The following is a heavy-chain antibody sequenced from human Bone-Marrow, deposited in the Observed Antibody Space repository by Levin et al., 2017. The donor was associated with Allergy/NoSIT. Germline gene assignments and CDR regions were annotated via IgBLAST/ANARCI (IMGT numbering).Heavy chain of an antibody. V-gene: IGHV4-34*01. CDR1: GGSFSGYY. Sequence: PSETLSLTCAVYGGSFSGYYWSWIRQPPGKGLEWIGEINHSGSTNYNPSLKSRVTISVDTSKNQFSLKLSSVTAADTAVYYCAGVEAPKLPTLYCSGGSCHPRFDYWGQGTLVTVSS. CDR3: AGVEAPKLPTLYCSGGSCHPRFDY. CDR2: INHSGST. J-gene: IGHJ4*02. D-gene: IGHD2-15*01.